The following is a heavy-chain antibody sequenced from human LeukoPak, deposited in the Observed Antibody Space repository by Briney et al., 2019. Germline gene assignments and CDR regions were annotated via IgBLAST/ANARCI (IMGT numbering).Heavy chain of an antibody. CDR3: ARDDTAVAANFDY. CDR2: MNPNSGNT. J-gene: IGHJ4*02. CDR1: GYTFTSYD. V-gene: IGHV1-8*02. D-gene: IGHD6-19*01. Sequence: GASVKVSCKASGYTFTSYDINWVRQDTGQGLEWMGWMNPNSGNTGYAQKLQGRVTMTTDTSTSTAYMELRSLRSDDTAVYYCARDDTAVAANFDYWGQGTLVTVSS.